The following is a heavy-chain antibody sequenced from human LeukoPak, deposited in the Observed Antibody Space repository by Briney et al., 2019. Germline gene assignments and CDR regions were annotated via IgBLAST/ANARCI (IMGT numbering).Heavy chain of an antibody. CDR3: ASAGYSSSWHPHDY. V-gene: IGHV3-48*01. Sequence: GGSLRLSCAASGFTFSSYAMSWVRQAPGKGLEWVSYISDSSSTIKYADSVKARFTISRDNAKNSLYLQMNSLKAEDTAVYYCASAGYSSSWHPHDYWGQGTLVIVSS. D-gene: IGHD6-13*01. CDR1: GFTFSSYA. CDR2: ISDSSSTI. J-gene: IGHJ4*02.